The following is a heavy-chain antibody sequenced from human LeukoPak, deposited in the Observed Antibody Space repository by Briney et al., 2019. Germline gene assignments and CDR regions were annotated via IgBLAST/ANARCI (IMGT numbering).Heavy chain of an antibody. CDR2: IYYSGTT. Sequence: SETLSLTCSVSAGSISSHYWSWIRQPPGKGLEWIGYIYYSGTTNYNPSLKSRVTISVDTSKNQFSLKLSSVTAADTAVYYCARGVYIAAAQYGYWGQETLVTVSS. J-gene: IGHJ4*02. CDR3: ARGVYIAAAQYGY. CDR1: AGSISSHY. V-gene: IGHV4-59*11. D-gene: IGHD6-13*01.